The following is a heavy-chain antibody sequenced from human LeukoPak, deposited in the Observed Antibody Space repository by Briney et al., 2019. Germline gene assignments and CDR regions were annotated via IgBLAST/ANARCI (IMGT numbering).Heavy chain of an antibody. D-gene: IGHD6-13*01. CDR1: AYTFSTYW. J-gene: IGHJ4*02. CDR3: ARAGLPAAVDY. CDR2: ISGDGTTT. V-gene: IGHV3-74*01. Sequence: GGSLRLSCAASAYTFSTYWMHWVRQAPGKGLVWVSRISGDGTTTGYADSVKGRFTISRDNAKNTLYLQMISLRAEDTAVYYCARAGLPAAVDYWGQGTLVTVSS.